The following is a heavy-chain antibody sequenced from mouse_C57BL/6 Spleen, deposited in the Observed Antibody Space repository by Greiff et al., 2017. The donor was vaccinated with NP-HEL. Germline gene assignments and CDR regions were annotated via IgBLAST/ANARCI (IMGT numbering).Heavy chain of an antibody. CDR2: IYPGDGDT. J-gene: IGHJ1*03. D-gene: IGHD1-1*01. V-gene: IGHV1-80*01. Sequence: QVQLQQSGAELVKPGASVKISCKASGYAFSSYWMNWVKQRPGQGLEWIGQIYPGDGDTNYNGKFKGKATLTADKSSSTAYLQLSSLTSEDAAVYCWARSSYGSSWGDFGGWGTGTTVTVAS. CDR1: GYAFSSYW. CDR3: ARSSYGSSWGDFGG.